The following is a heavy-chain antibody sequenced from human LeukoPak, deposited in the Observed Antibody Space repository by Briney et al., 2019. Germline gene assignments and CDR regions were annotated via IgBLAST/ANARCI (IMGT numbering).Heavy chain of an antibody. CDR2: IYYSGST. CDR3: AVAGYYGTGSY. Sequence: SETLSLTCTVSGGFISSYYWSWLRQPPGKGLEWIGYIYYSGSTNYNPSLKSRVTISADTSKNQFSLKLRSVTAADTAVYYCAVAGYYGTGSYWGQGTLVTFSS. D-gene: IGHD3-10*01. J-gene: IGHJ4*02. V-gene: IGHV4-59*08. CDR1: GGFISSYY.